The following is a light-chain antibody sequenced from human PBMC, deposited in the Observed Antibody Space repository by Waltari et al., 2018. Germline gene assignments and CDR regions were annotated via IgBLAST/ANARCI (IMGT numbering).Light chain of an antibody. CDR2: DVT. CDR3: ASYTSTFPWV. J-gene: IGLJ3*02. V-gene: IGLV2-18*02. CDR1: SSDIGIYNH. Sequence: QSALTQPPSVSGSPGQSVTITCTGTSSDIGIYNHVSWFQQHPGTAPKLLIYDVTYPPPGVPVRFSGSNSRNTASLTISGLQTVDESDYYCASYTSTFPWVFGGGTKLTVL.